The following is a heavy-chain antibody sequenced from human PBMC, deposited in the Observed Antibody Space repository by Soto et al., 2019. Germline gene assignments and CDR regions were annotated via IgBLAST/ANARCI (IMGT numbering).Heavy chain of an antibody. V-gene: IGHV3-30*18. D-gene: IGHD2-21*01. Sequence: QVQLVESGGGVVQPGRSLRLSCAASGFTFSSCGMHWVRQAPGKGLEWVAVISYDGSNKYYADSVKGRFTISRDNSKNTLYLQMNSLRAEDTAVYYCAKDVLWWTDVWGQGTTVTVSS. CDR3: AKDVLWWTDV. J-gene: IGHJ6*02. CDR2: ISYDGSNK. CDR1: GFTFSSCG.